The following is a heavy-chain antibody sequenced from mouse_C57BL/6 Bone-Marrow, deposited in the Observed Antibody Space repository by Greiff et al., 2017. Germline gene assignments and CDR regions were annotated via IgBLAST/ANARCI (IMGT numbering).Heavy chain of an antibody. Sequence: QVQLQQSGAELVRPGTSVKVSCKASGYAFTNSLIEWVKPRPGQGLEWIGVINPGSGGTNYNEKFKGKATLTADKSSSTAYMQLSSLTSEDSAVYFCARSRNGNYFDYGGQGTTRTVPS. CDR3: ARSRNGNYFDY. D-gene: IGHD2-1*01. CDR2: INPGSGGT. CDR1: GYAFTNSL. V-gene: IGHV1-54*01. J-gene: IGHJ2*01.